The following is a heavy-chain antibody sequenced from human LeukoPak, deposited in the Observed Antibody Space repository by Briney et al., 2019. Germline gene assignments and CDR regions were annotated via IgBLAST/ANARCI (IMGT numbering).Heavy chain of an antibody. V-gene: IGHV3-74*01. CDR2: IDRDGSRI. CDR3: VRGNDYGGPHY. D-gene: IGHD4-23*01. Sequence: GGSLRLSCPVSGFTFGNYWRHGVRQAPGKGRVWVSRIDRDGSRINYADSVKGRFTISRDNGKNTLFLQMNSLRAEDAAVYYCVRGNDYGGPHYWGQGTLVTVSS. CDR1: GFTFGNYW. J-gene: IGHJ4*02.